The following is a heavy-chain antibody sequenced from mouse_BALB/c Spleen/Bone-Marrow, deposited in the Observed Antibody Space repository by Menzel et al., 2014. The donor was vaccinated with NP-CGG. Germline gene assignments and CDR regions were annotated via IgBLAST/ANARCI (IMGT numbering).Heavy chain of an antibody. Sequence: EVQVVETGGGLVQPGGSLRLSRATSGFTFTDYYMNWVRQPPGKALEWLGFIRNKANGYTTEYSASVKGRLTISRDNSQSILYLQMNTLRAEDSATYYCARDMGGILFDSWGQGTTLTVSS. CDR2: IRNKANGYTT. D-gene: IGHD4-1*01. V-gene: IGHV7-3*02. CDR3: ARDMGGILFDS. J-gene: IGHJ2*01. CDR1: GFTFTDYY.